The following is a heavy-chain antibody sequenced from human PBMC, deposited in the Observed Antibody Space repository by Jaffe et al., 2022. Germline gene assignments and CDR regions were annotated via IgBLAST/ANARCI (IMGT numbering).Heavy chain of an antibody. CDR1: GFTFSSYW. CDR2: INSDGSST. Sequence: EVQLVESGGGLVQPGGSLRLSCAAFGFTFSSYWMDWVRQAPGKGLVWVSRINSDGSSTSYADSVKGRFTISRDNAKNTLYLQMNSLRAEDTAVYYCARARASSSFSYYYYYVDVWGKGTTVTVSS. J-gene: IGHJ6*03. D-gene: IGHD6-6*01. CDR3: ARARASSSFSYYYYYVDV. V-gene: IGHV3-74*01.